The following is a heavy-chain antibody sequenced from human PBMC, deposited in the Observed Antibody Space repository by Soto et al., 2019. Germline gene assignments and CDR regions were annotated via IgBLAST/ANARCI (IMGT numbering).Heavy chain of an antibody. J-gene: IGHJ4*02. D-gene: IGHD6-13*01. Sequence: QLQLQESSPGLVKPSETLSLTCTVSGGSISSRNYYWAWVRQPPGKGLEWIGNIYYSGDTYYRPSLRSRLTISVDTSKNQFSLKLSSLTAADTAMYYCASLQVPGNFDYWGQGNLVTVSS. CDR1: GGSISSRNYY. CDR3: ASLQVPGNFDY. V-gene: IGHV4-39*01. CDR2: IYYSGDT.